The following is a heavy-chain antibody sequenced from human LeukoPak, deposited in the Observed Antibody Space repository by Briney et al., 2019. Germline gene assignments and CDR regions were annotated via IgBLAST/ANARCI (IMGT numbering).Heavy chain of an antibody. Sequence: GGSLRLSCAASGFTFSSYAMSWVRQAPGKGLEWVSAISGSGGSTYYADSVKGRFTISRDNSKNTLYLQMNSLRAEDTAVYYCARAVDCGGDCYNYWGQGTLVTVSS. D-gene: IGHD2-21*02. CDR2: ISGSGGST. CDR3: ARAVDCGGDCYNY. J-gene: IGHJ4*02. V-gene: IGHV3-23*01. CDR1: GFTFSSYA.